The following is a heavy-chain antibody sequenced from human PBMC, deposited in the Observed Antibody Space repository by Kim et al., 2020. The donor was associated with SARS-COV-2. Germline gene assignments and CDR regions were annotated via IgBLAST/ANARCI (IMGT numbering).Heavy chain of an antibody. J-gene: IGHJ4*02. Sequence: SHTLSLTCAISGDSVSSNNAVWNWVRQSPSRGLEWLGRTYYRSKWYYDYAVSVKSRITINPDTSKNQFSLQLNSVTPEDTAVYYCARRMAGKGLDYWGRGTLVTVSS. V-gene: IGHV6-1*01. CDR2: TYYRSKWYY. CDR3: ARRMAGKGLDY. D-gene: IGHD6-19*01. CDR1: GDSVSSNNAV.